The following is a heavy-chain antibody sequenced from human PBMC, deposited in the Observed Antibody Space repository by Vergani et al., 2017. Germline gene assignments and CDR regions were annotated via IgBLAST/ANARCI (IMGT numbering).Heavy chain of an antibody. D-gene: IGHD3-9*01. V-gene: IGHV4-38-2*01. J-gene: IGHJ4*02. CDR1: GFSISSGYY. CDR3: ARRSGIVYDIFSGTQYFFDF. Sequence: QVQVQESGPGLVKPSETLSLTCAVSGFSISSGYYWGWIRQPPGKGLEWIGSVYRTGRTHFNPSLKSRVTISVDTSNNHFSLRLNSLTAADTAVYYCARRSGIVYDIFSGTQYFFDFWGQGTLVTVSS. CDR2: VYRTGRT.